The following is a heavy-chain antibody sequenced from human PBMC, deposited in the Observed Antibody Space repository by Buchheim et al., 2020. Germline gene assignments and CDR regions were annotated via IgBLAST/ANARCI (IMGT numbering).Heavy chain of an antibody. CDR3: AKELRQWLDSDY. CDR1: GFTFSSYG. J-gene: IGHJ4*02. D-gene: IGHD5-12*01. Sequence: QVQLVESGGGVVQPGRSLRLSCAASGFTFSSYGMHWVRQAPGKGLEWVAVISYDGSNKYYADSVKGRFTISRDNSKNTLYLQMNSLRAEDTAVYYCAKELRQWLDSDYWGQGTL. CDR2: ISYDGSNK. V-gene: IGHV3-30*18.